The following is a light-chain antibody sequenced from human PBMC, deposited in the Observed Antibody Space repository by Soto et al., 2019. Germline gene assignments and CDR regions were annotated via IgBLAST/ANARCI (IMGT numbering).Light chain of an antibody. J-gene: IGKJ1*01. V-gene: IGKV1-5*01. Sequence: DIQLTQSPPTLSASVGDRITITCRASQSIDTSLAWYQHKPGKAPKLLIYDAFHLERGVPSRFSGSGSGTEFTLTISSLQPDDFATYYCQWYNNYCGFGQGTKVDIK. CDR2: DAF. CDR1: QSIDTS. CDR3: QWYNNYCG.